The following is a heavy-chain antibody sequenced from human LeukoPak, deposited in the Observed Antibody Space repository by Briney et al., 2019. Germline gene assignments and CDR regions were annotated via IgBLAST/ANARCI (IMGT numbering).Heavy chain of an antibody. CDR2: MNPNSGNT. J-gene: IGHJ4*02. CDR1: GYTFTSYD. Sequence: ASVKVSCKASGYTFTSYDINWVRQTTGPGLEWMGWMNPNSGNTGYAQKFQGRVTMTRNTSISTAYMELSSLRSEDTAVYYCARGSHYDSSGYSYYFDYWDQGTLITVSS. D-gene: IGHD3-22*01. CDR3: ARGSHYDSSGYSYYFDY. V-gene: IGHV1-8*01.